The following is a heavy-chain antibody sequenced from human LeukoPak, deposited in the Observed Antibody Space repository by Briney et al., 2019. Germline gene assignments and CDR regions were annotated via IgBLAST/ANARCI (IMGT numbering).Heavy chain of an antibody. Sequence: SETLSLTCAVYGGSFSGYYWSWIRQPPGKGLEWIGEINHSGSTNYNPSLKSRVTISVDTSKNQFSLKLSSVTAADTAVYYCARGFVGSRNYGMDVWGQGTTVTVSS. V-gene: IGHV4-34*01. D-gene: IGHD1-26*01. CDR3: ARGFVGSRNYGMDV. CDR1: GGSFSGYY. J-gene: IGHJ6*02. CDR2: INHSGST.